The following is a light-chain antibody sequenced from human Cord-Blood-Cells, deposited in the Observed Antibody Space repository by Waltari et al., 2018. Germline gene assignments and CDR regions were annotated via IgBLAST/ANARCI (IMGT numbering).Light chain of an antibody. CDR2: GAS. CDR1: QSVRSN. V-gene: IGKV3-15*01. J-gene: IGKJ3*01. Sequence: EIVMTQSPATLSVPPGERATLPCRARQSVRSNLAWYQQKPGQAPRLLIYGASSRATGIPARFSGSGSGTEFTLTISSLQSEDFAVYYCQQYNNWPPFTFGPGTKVDIK. CDR3: QQYNNWPPFT.